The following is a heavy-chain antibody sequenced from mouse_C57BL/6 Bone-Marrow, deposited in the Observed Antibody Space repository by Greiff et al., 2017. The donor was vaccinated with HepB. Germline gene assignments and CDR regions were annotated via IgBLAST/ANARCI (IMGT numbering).Heavy chain of an antibody. J-gene: IGHJ4*01. CDR1: GFSLTSYG. CDR2: IWGVGST. V-gene: IGHV2-6*01. D-gene: IGHD2-4*01. CDR3: AMIYYDYDGYYAMDY. Sequence: VQGVESGPGLVAPSQSLSITCTVSGFSLTSYGVDWVRQSPGKGLEWLGVIWGVGSTNYNSALKSRLSISKDNSKSQVFLKMNSLQTDDTAMYYCAMIYYDYDGYYAMDYWGQGTSVTVSS.